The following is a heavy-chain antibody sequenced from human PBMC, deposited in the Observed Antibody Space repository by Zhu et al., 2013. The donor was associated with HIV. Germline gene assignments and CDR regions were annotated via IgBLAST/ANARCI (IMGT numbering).Heavy chain of an antibody. V-gene: IGHV1-69*01. D-gene: IGHD3-16*02. J-gene: IGHJ4*02. Sequence: QVQLVQSGAEVKKPGSSVKVSCKASGGTFSSYAISWVRQAPGQGLEWMGGIIPIFGTANYAQKFQGRVTITADESTSTAYMELSSLRSEDTAVYYCARGHDYIWGSYRPGSFDYWGQGTLVTVSS. CDR1: GGTFSSYA. CDR2: IIPIFGTA. CDR3: ARGHDYIWGSYRPGSFDY.